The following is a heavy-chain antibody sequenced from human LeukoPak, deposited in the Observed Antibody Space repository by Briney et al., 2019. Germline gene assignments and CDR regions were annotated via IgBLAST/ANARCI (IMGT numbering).Heavy chain of an antibody. CDR2: INHSGST. Sequence: SETLSLTCAVYGGSFSGYYWSWIRQPPGKGLEWIGEINHSGSTNYNPSLKSRVTISVDTSKNQFSLKLSSVTAADTAVYYCASQSTVRFFDYWGQGTLVTVSS. CDR3: ASQSTVRFFDY. CDR1: GGSFSGYY. V-gene: IGHV4-34*01. D-gene: IGHD4-17*01. J-gene: IGHJ4*02.